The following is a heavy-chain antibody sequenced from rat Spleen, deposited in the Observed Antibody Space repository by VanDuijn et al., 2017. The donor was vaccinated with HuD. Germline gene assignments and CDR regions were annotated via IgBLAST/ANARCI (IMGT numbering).Heavy chain of an antibody. CDR3: ATHQPIRVYTKNWFAY. Sequence: EVQLVESGGGLVQPGRSLKLSCAASGFTFNNYWMSWIRQAPGKGLEWVASITNTGGSIYYPDSVKGRFTISSDNAKSTLYLQMDSLRSEDTATYYCATHQPIRVYTKNWFAYWGQGTLVTVSS. CDR1: GFTFNNYW. D-gene: IGHD1-4*01. J-gene: IGHJ3*01. CDR2: ITNTGGSI. V-gene: IGHV5-31*01.